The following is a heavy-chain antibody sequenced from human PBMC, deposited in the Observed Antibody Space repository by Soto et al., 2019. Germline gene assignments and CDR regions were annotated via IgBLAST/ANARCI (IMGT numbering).Heavy chain of an antibody. V-gene: IGHV3-30-3*01. CDR3: ARSAITMVRDDPAGIDY. CDR2: ISYDGSNK. CDR1: GFTFSSYA. Sequence: GGSLRLSCAASGFTFSSYAMHWVRQAPGKGLEWVAVISYDGSNKYYADSVKGRFTISRDNSKNTLYLQMNSLRAEDTAVYYCARSAITMVRDDPAGIDYWGQGTLVTVSS. J-gene: IGHJ4*02. D-gene: IGHD3-10*01.